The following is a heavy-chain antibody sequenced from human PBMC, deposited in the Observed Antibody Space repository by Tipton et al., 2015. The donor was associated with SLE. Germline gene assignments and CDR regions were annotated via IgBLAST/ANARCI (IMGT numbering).Heavy chain of an antibody. Sequence: TLSLTCIVSGGSISSGDYYWGWIRQPPGKGLEWIGGIHHRGSTYYNPSLKSRVTISVDTSKNQFSLKLSSVTAADTAMYYCARHASRRSGSYNEIDYWGQGTLVTVSS. V-gene: IGHV4-39*01. J-gene: IGHJ4*02. CDR1: GGSISSGDYY. D-gene: IGHD3-10*01. CDR3: ARHASRRSGSYNEIDY. CDR2: IHHRGST.